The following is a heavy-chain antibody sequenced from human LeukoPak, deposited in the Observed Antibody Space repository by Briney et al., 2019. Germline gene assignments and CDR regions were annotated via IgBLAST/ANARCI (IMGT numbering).Heavy chain of an antibody. CDR2: IYYSGST. CDR3: ARVPPLQQLGTYYYYYYGMDV. Sequence: SETLSLTCTVSGGSISSYYWSWIRQPPGKGPEWIGYIYYSGSTNYNPSLKSRVTISVDTSKNQFSLKLSSVTAADTAVYYCARVPPLQQLGTYYYYYYGMDVWGQGTTVTVSS. V-gene: IGHV4-59*01. J-gene: IGHJ6*02. D-gene: IGHD6-6*01. CDR1: GGSISSYY.